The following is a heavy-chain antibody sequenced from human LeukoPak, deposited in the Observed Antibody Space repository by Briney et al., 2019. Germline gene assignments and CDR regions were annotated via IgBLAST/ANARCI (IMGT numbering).Heavy chain of an antibody. D-gene: IGHD2-21*02. Sequence: QAGGSLRLACAASGFIFSSYGMHWVRQAPGKGLEWVAFIRFDGTNKYYADSVKGRFTISRDNSKNTLYLQMNSLRAEDTAVYYCAKGGPYCGGDCYSSPSYYYYYMDVWGKGTTVTISS. V-gene: IGHV3-30*02. CDR2: IRFDGTNK. J-gene: IGHJ6*03. CDR1: GFIFSSYG. CDR3: AKGGPYCGGDCYSSPSYYYYYMDV.